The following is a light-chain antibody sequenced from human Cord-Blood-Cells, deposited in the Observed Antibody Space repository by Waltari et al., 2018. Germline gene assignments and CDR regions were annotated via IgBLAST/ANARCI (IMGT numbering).Light chain of an antibody. V-gene: IGKV1-39*01. CDR2: AAC. CDR3: QQSYSTPPYT. J-gene: IGKJ2*01. Sequence: DIQMTQSPSPLSASVGDSIPITCPASQSISSYLNWYQQKPGKAPKLLIYAACSLPSGVPSRFSGSGSGTEFTLTISSLQPEDFATYYCQQSYSTPPYTFGQGTKLEIK. CDR1: QSISSY.